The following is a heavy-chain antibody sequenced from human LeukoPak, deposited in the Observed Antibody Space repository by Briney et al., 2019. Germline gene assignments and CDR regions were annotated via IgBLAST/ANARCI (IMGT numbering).Heavy chain of an antibody. CDR1: GYTFTGYY. J-gene: IGHJ4*02. CDR3: ATGLYADYYYFDY. Sequence: ASVKVSCKASGYTFTGYYMHWVRQAPGQGLEWMGWINPNSGGTNYAQKFQGRATMTRDTSISTAYMELSRLRSDDTAVYYCATGLYADYYYFDYWGQGTLVTVSS. D-gene: IGHD3-16*02. CDR2: INPNSGGT. V-gene: IGHV1-2*02.